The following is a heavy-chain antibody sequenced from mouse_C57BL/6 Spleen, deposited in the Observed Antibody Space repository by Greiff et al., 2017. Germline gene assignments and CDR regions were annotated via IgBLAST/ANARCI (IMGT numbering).Heavy chain of an antibody. V-gene: IGHV1-22*01. D-gene: IGHD1-1*01. CDR2: INPNNGGT. CDR3: ATYYYGSSYKGYYARDY. J-gene: IGHJ4*01. Sequence: VQLQQSGPELVKPGASVKMSCKASGYTFTDYNMHWVKQSHGKSLEWIGYINPNNGGTSYNQKFKGKATLTVNKSSSPAYMELRSLTSEDSAVYYCATYYYGSSYKGYYARDYWGQGTSVTVSS. CDR1: GYTFTDYN.